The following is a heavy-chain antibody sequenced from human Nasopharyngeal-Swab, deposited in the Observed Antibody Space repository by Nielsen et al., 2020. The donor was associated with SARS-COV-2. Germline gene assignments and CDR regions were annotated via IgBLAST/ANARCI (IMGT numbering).Heavy chain of an antibody. D-gene: IGHD1-26*01. CDR3: ARDGPSGSYDG. V-gene: IGHV3-53*01. J-gene: IGHJ4*02. CDR1: GFDVSNDY. CDR2: IYSGGST. Sequence: GESLKISCAASGFDVSNDYLSWVRQAPGKGLERVSVIYSGGSTYYADSVRGRFTISRDNSKNTLYLQMNSLRVEDTAIYYCARDGPSGSYDGWGQGTLVTVSS.